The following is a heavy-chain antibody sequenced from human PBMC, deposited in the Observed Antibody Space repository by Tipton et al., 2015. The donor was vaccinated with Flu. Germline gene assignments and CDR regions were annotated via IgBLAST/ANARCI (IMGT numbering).Heavy chain of an antibody. CDR3: ASGNTATDY. Sequence: LRLSCTVSGGSISSSSYYWGWIRQPPGKGLEWIGSIYYSGSTYYNPSLKSRVTISVDTSKNQFSLKLSSVTAADTAVYYCASGNTATDYWGQGTLVTVSP. CDR1: GGSISSSSYY. CDR2: IYYSGST. J-gene: IGHJ4*02. D-gene: IGHD5-18*01. V-gene: IGHV4-39*01.